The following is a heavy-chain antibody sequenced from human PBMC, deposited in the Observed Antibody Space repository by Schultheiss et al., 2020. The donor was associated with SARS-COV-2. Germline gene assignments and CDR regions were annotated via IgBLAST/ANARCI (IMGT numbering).Heavy chain of an antibody. Sequence: SETLSLTCTVSGGSISSGYYWGWIRQPPGKGLEWIGSIYYSGSTYYNPSLKSRVTISVDTSKNQFSLKLSSVTAADTAVYYCARGYCSSTSKKYNWFDPWGQGTLVTVSS. CDR2: IYYSGST. D-gene: IGHD2-2*01. V-gene: IGHV4-38-2*02. CDR1: GGSISSGYY. CDR3: ARGYCSSTSKKYNWFDP. J-gene: IGHJ5*02.